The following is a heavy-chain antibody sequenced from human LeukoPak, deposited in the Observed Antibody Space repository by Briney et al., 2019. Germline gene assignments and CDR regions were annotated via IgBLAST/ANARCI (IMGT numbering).Heavy chain of an antibody. D-gene: IGHD4-17*01. Sequence: SETLSLTCTVSGGSISSYYWSWIRQPPGKGLEWIGYIYYSGSTNYNPSLKSRVTISVDTSKNQFSLKLSSVTAADTAVYYCARRDYGDYERGMDVWGQGNTVTLSS. CDR3: ARRDYGDYERGMDV. CDR1: GGSISSYY. V-gene: IGHV4-59*01. CDR2: IYYSGST. J-gene: IGHJ6*02.